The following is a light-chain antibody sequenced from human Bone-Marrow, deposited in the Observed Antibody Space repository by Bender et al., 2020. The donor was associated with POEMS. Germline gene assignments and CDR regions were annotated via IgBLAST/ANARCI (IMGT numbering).Light chain of an antibody. CDR2: EVN. CDR3: AAYTSTTVV. J-gene: IGLJ2*01. Sequence: QSALTQPASVSGSPGQSITISCTGTSSDIGSYILVSWFQQHPGTAPKLMIYEVNKRPSGVSNRFSGSKTGNTASLTISGLQAEDEADYYCAAYTSTTVVFGGGTKLTVL. V-gene: IGLV2-14*02. CDR1: SSDIGSYIL.